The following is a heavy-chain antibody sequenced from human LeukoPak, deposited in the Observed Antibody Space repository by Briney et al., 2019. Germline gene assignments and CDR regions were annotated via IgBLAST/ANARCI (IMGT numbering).Heavy chain of an antibody. Sequence: SGGSLRLSCAASGFTVSNNYMSWVRQVPGKGLEWVSIIYIGGSIYYADSVKGRFTISRDNSKNTLSLQMNSLRAEDTAVYYCARGVTTSRFLDYWGQGTLVTVSS. V-gene: IGHV3-53*01. D-gene: IGHD4-11*01. CDR2: IYIGGSI. CDR1: GFTVSNNY. CDR3: ARGVTTSRFLDY. J-gene: IGHJ4*02.